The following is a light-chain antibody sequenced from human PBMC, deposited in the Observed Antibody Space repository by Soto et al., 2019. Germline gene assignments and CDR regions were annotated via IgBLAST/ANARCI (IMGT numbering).Light chain of an antibody. CDR2: GAS. CDR1: QSVSTN. J-gene: IGKJ4*01. Sequence: EIVMPQSPATLSVSPGERATLSCRASQSVSTNLAWYQQKPDQPPRLLIYGASTRDTGIPARFSGSGSGTEFTLTISGLESEDFAVYYCHQYNNWPPRCFGGGTKCEIK. V-gene: IGKV3-15*01. CDR3: HQYNNWPPRC.